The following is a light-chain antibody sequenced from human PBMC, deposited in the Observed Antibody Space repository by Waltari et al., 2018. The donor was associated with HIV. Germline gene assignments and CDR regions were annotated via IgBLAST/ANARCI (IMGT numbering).Light chain of an antibody. CDR1: QDISIH. CDR3: QQFYSCPPM. Sequence: VIWVTQSPSLLSASTGDRVTINCRVSQDISIHLAWYQQKPGKAPDLLIYNTDTLQSGVPSRFSGSRSGTDFTLTISSLQSEDFATYYCQQFYSCPPMFGQGTKVDIK. V-gene: IGKV1D-8*03. J-gene: IGKJ1*01. CDR2: NTD.